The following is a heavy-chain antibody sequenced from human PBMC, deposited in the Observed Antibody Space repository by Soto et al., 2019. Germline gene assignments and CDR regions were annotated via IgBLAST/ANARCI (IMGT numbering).Heavy chain of an antibody. Sequence: EVQLVESGGGLVQPGGSLRLSCAASGFTFSAFEMNWVRQAPGKGLEWISYISGVSYNIYYADSVKGRFTVSRDNAKNTLYLHMNCLRVEDTCVYYCARGDSRGWPYLGLSDYWGQGILVTVSS. CDR1: GFTFSAFE. D-gene: IGHD6-19*01. CDR2: ISGVSYNI. V-gene: IGHV3-48*03. CDR3: ARGDSRGWPYLGLSDY. J-gene: IGHJ4*02.